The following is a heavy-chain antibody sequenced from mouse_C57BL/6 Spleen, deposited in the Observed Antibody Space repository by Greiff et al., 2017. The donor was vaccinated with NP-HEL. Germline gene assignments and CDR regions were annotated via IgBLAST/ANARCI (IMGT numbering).Heavy chain of an antibody. V-gene: IGHV2-6*01. CDR3: ARRWLLPYYAMDY. CDR1: GFSLTSYG. Sequence: VQLVESGPGLVAPSQSLSITCTVSGFSLTSYGVDWVRQSPGKGLEWLGVIWGVGSTNYNSALKTRLSISKDNSKSQVFVKMNSLQTDDTAMYYCARRWLLPYYAMDYWGQGTSVTVSS. D-gene: IGHD2-3*01. CDR2: IWGVGST. J-gene: IGHJ4*01.